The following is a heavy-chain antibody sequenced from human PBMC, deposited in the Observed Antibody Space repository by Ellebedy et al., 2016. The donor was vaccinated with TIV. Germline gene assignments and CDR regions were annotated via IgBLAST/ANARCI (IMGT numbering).Heavy chain of an antibody. D-gene: IGHD1-14*01. CDR3: ASVPSAGADF. Sequence: ASVKVSCKTSGYTFTKYYFQWIRQAPGQGLEWMGVLDARAGSTTYAETLQGRISMTRDMSTRTVYMELSSLRSDDTAVYYCASVPSAGADFWGQGTLVTVSS. CDR2: LDARAGST. J-gene: IGHJ4*02. CDR1: GYTFTKYY. V-gene: IGHV1-46*01.